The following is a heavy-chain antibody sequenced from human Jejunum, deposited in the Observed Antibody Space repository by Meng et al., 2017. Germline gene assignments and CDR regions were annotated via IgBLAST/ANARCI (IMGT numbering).Heavy chain of an antibody. J-gene: IGHJ4*02. V-gene: IGHV1-3*01. Sequence: ASVKVSCKASGFTFVSYAIYWVRQAPGQGLEWMGWITAGNGNTKYSQKFQGRVTITRDTSASTAYMELSSLRSEDTAVYYCARDMPYSSGSFDYWGQGTRVT. CDR1: GFTFVSYA. CDR3: ARDMPYSSGSFDY. CDR2: ITAGNGNT. D-gene: IGHD3-10*01.